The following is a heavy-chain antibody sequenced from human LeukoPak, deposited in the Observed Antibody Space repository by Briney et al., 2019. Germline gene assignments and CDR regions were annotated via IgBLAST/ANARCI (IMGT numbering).Heavy chain of an antibody. V-gene: IGHV3-48*03. CDR2: ISSSGSTI. CDR3: ARDAQRWLHVYYMDV. J-gene: IGHJ6*03. Sequence: PGGSLRLSCAASGFTFSSYEMNWVRQAPGKGLEWVSYISSSGSTIYYADSVKGRFTISRDNAKNSLYLQMNSLRAEDTAVFYCARDAQRWLHVYYMDVWGQGTTVTVSS. D-gene: IGHD5-24*01. CDR1: GFTFSSYE.